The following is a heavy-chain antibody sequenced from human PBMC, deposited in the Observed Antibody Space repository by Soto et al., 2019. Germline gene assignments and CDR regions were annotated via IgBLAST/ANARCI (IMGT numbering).Heavy chain of an antibody. CDR3: ARSGIAAAGYYFDY. D-gene: IGHD6-13*01. CDR2: IGTAGDT. Sequence: VQLVESGGGLVQPGGSLRLSCAASGFTFSSYDMHWVRQATGKGLEWVSAIGTAGDTYYPGSVKGRFTISRENAKNSLYLQMNSLRAGDTAVYYCARSGIAAAGYYFDYWGQGTLVTVSS. V-gene: IGHV3-13*01. J-gene: IGHJ4*02. CDR1: GFTFSSYD.